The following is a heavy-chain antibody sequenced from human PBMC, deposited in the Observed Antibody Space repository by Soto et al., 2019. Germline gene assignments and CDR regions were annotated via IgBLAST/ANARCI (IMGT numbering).Heavy chain of an antibody. CDR1: GFTFNSYA. CDR2: VSAGGDMT. J-gene: IGHJ6*02. Sequence: DVQVLEAGGDLVQPGGSLRLSCAASGFTFNSYAMSWVRQAPGKGLEWVSSVSAGGDMTYYSDSVKGRFTISRDNSNNALFLQMNSLRIEDTALYYCARGDRGGSGSPASYYYSGLDFWGQGTTVTVS. CDR3: ARGDRGGSGSPASYYYSGLDF. D-gene: IGHD3-10*01. V-gene: IGHV3-23*01.